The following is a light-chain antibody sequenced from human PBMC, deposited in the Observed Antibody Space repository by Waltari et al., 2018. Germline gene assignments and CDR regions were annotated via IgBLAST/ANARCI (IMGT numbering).Light chain of an antibody. V-gene: IGLV2-14*01. CDR1: SNDVRGYNS. CDR2: DVS. CDR3: SSQSSNDVVL. Sequence: QSALTQPPTVSGSPGQSVTIFCAGTSNDVRGYNSVTWYQEHPGQAPRVIIYDVSERPSGVSDRFSGSKSGNTASLTISGLQAEDEADYYCSSQSSNDVVLFGGGTKLTVL. J-gene: IGLJ2*01.